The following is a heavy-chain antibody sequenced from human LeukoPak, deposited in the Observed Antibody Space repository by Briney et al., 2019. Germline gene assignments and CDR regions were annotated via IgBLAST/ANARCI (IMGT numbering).Heavy chain of an antibody. J-gene: IGHJ4*02. Sequence: ASAKVSCKASGGTFSSYAISWVRQAPGQGLEWMGGIIPIFGTANYAQKFQGRVTITTDESTSTAYMELSSLRSEDTAVYYCARDTGGYKLFDYWGQGTLVTVSS. CDR2: IIPIFGTA. CDR3: ARDTGGYKLFDY. CDR1: GGTFSSYA. D-gene: IGHD2-8*02. V-gene: IGHV1-69*05.